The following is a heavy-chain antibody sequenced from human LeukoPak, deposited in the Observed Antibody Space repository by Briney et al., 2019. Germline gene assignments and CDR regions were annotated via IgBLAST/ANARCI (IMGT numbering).Heavy chain of an antibody. Sequence: SETLSLTCTVSGGSISSSSYYWGWIRQPPGKGLEWIGTIYYSGSTYYNPSLKSRVTISVDTSKNQFSLKLSSVTAADTAVYYCARGHAVVRGVGYNWFDPWGQGTLVTVSS. D-gene: IGHD3-10*01. J-gene: IGHJ5*02. CDR3: ARGHAVVRGVGYNWFDP. CDR2: IYYSGST. CDR1: GGSISSSSYY. V-gene: IGHV4-39*07.